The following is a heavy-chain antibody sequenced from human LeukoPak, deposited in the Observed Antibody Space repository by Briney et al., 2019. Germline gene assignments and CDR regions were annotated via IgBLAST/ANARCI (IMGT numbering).Heavy chain of an antibody. CDR1: GFTFSSYS. D-gene: IGHD5-24*01. J-gene: IGHJ4*02. Sequence: GGSLRLSCAASGFTFSSYSMNWVRQAPGKGLEWVANIKEDGSEKYYVDSVKGRFTISRDNAKNSLYLQMNSLRAEDTAVYYCARVGEMAGFDYWGQGTLVTVSS. CDR3: ARVGEMAGFDY. CDR2: IKEDGSEK. V-gene: IGHV3-7*05.